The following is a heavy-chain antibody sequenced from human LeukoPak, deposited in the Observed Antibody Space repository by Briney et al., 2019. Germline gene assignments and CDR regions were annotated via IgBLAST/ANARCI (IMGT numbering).Heavy chain of an antibody. CDR1: GGSISGSRYY. Sequence: SETLSLTCTVSGGSISGSRYYWGWIRQPPGKGLEWIGSIYYDETTYYNPSLKSRVTISVKTSRNQFSLKLSSVTAVDTAMHYCARDGAPLLALGDYYFDQWGQGTLVTVSS. D-gene: IGHD3-16*01. J-gene: IGHJ4*02. CDR2: IYYDETT. CDR3: ARDGAPLLALGDYYFDQ. V-gene: IGHV4-39*07.